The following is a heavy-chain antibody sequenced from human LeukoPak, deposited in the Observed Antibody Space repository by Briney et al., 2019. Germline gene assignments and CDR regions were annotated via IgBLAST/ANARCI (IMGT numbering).Heavy chain of an antibody. J-gene: IGHJ4*02. CDR1: GGSFSGYY. CDR3: ARDISVAATGDYFDY. Sequence: SETLSLTCAVYGGSFSGYYWSWIRQPPGKGLEWIGEINHSGSTNYNPSLKSRVTISVDTSKNQFSLKLSSVTAADTAVYYCARDISVAATGDYFDYWGQGTLVTVSS. V-gene: IGHV4-34*01. CDR2: INHSGST. D-gene: IGHD2-15*01.